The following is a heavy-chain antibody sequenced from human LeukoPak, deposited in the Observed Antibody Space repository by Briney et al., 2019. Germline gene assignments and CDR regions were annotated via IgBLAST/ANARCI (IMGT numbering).Heavy chain of an antibody. D-gene: IGHD1-26*01. CDR2: IYYSGST. CDR3: ARESPGTNFDY. CDR1: GGSISSYY. Sequence: SETLSLTCTVSGGSISSYYWSWIRQPPGKGLKWIGYIYYSGSTNYNPSLKSRVTISVDTSKNQFSLKLSSVTAADTAVYYCARESPGTNFDYWGQGTLVTVSS. V-gene: IGHV4-59*01. J-gene: IGHJ4*02.